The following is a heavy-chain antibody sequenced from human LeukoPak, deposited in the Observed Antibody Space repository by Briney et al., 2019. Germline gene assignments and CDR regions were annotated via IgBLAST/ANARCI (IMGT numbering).Heavy chain of an antibody. Sequence: GGSLRLSCAASGFTFSSYAMSWVRQAPGKGLEWVSAISGSGGSTYYADSVKGRFTISRDNSKNTLYLQMNSLRAEDTAVYYCAKEGQDDSSGYYYVPSSFDYWGQGTLVTVSS. J-gene: IGHJ4*02. CDR2: ISGSGGST. D-gene: IGHD3-22*01. V-gene: IGHV3-23*01. CDR3: AKEGQDDSSGYYYVPSSFDY. CDR1: GFTFSSYA.